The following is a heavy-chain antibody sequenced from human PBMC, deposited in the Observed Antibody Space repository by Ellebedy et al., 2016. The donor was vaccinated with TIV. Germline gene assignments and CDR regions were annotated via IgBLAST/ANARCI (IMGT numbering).Heavy chain of an antibody. D-gene: IGHD2-15*01. V-gene: IGHV3-21*01. J-gene: IGHJ4*02. CDR3: AREFDIGQPSAFDY. CDR2: ISSNGRHI. Sequence: PGGSLRLSCVASGFIFSTYTMNWVRQAPGKGLEWVSSISSNGRHIYYADSVRARFAISRDNAGGSLWLQMTSLRAEDTALYYCAREFDIGQPSAFDYWGQGILVTVSS. CDR1: GFIFSTYT.